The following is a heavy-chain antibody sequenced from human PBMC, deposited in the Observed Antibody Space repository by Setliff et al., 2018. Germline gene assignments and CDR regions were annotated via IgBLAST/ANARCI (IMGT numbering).Heavy chain of an antibody. V-gene: IGHV3-23*01. CDR2: ISGNSGST. CDR1: GFNFSINDMTYG. Sequence: GGSLRLSCAASGFNFSINDMTYGMSWVRQAPGKGLQWVSGISGNSGSTYYAASVKGRFTISRDNSKNTLYLQMNSLRAEDTAIYYCARCSSWHGHYPHFNYWGQGTLVTVSS. J-gene: IGHJ4*02. D-gene: IGHD6-13*01. CDR3: ARCSSWHGHYPHFNY.